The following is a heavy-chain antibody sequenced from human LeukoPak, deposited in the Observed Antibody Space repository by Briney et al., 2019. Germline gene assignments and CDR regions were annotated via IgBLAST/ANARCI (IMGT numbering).Heavy chain of an antibody. J-gene: IGHJ4*02. D-gene: IGHD3-9*01. CDR2: IYTNGST. CDR1: GGSISSYY. CDR3: AREGLRYFDWSYFDY. V-gene: IGHV4-4*07. Sequence: SETLSLTCTVSGGSISSYYWSWIRQPAGKGLEWIGRIYTNGSTNYNPSLKSRVTMSVDTSKNQFSLKLSSVTAADTAVYYCAREGLRYFDWSYFDYWGQGTLVTVSS.